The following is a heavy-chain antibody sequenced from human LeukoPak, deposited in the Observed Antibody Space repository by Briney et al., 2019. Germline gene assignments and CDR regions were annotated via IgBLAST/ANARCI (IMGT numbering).Heavy chain of an antibody. CDR1: GYSFTGYY. CDR3: AKDSPEAAAGIIQH. J-gene: IGHJ1*01. CDR2: IGPNSGGT. Sequence: ASVKVSCKASGYSFTGYYMHWVRQAPGQGPEWLGWIGPNSGGTNYAQKFQGRVTMTRDTSISTAYLELTRLTSNDTAVYYCAKDSPEAAAGIIQHWGQGTPVTVSS. V-gene: IGHV1-2*02. D-gene: IGHD6-13*01.